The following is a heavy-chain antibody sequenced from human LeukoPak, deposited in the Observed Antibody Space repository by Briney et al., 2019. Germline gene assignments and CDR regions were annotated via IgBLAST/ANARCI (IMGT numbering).Heavy chain of an antibody. CDR1: GFTLSSYG. CDR3: AKAPVRGVISHLDY. D-gene: IGHD3-10*01. J-gene: IGHJ4*02. CDR2: IRYDGSNK. V-gene: IGHV3-30*02. Sequence: GGSLRLSCAASGFTLSSYGMHWVRQAPGKGLEWVAFIRYDGSNKCYADSVKGRFTISRDNSENTLWLQMTSLRAEDTAVYYCAKAPVRGVISHLDYWGQGTLVTVSS.